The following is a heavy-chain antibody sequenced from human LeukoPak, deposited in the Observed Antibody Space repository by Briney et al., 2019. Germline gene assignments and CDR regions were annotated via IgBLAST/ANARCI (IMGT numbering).Heavy chain of an antibody. CDR2: IYSSGST. CDR1: GGSISNYY. J-gene: IGHJ6*03. Sequence: SETLSLTCTVSGGSISNYYWSWIRQPPGKGLEWIGYIYSSGSTNYNPSLKSRVTISVDTSKIQFSLQLSSVTAADTAVYFCARGRVSSSTWHSTYYYYFYMDVWGKGTTVTVSS. D-gene: IGHD4-11*01. V-gene: IGHV4-59*01. CDR3: ARGRVSSSTWHSTYYYYFYMDV.